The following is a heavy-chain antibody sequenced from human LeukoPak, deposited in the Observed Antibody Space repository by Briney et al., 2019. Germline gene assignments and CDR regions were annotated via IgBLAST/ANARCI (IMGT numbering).Heavy chain of an antibody. CDR1: GYTFTSYG. CDR2: ISAYNGNT. D-gene: IGHD6-13*01. V-gene: IGHV1-18*01. CDR3: ARVLAAAGPYGMDV. Sequence: ASVKVSCKASGYTFTSYGISWVRQAPGQGLEWMGWISAYNGNTNYAQKLQGRVTTTTDTSTSTAYMELRSLRSDDTAVYYRARVLAAAGPYGMDVWGQGTTVTVSS. J-gene: IGHJ6*02.